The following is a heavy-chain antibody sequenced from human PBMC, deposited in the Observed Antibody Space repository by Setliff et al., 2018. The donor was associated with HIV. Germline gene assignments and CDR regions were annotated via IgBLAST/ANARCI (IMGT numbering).Heavy chain of an antibody. CDR1: GDTFTTYV. CDR2: RSPIFSTT. V-gene: IGHV1-69*05. Sequence: SVNVSCKGSGDTFTTYVVSWVRQAPGQGLEWMGGRSPIFSTTNYAQKFQGRVTITTDESTSRAYMELSSLRSEDTAVYYCAITSRGYSLQRGGAFDIWGQGTMVTVSS. D-gene: IGHD3-22*01. J-gene: IGHJ3*02. CDR3: AITSRGYSLQRGGAFDI.